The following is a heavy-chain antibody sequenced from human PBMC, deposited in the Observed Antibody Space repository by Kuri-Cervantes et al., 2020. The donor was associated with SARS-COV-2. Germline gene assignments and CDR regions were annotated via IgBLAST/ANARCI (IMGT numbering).Heavy chain of an antibody. V-gene: IGHV1-18*04. J-gene: IGHJ4*02. CDR1: GYTFTSYG. Sequence: ASVKVSCKASGYTFTSYGISWVRQAPGQGLEWLGWISAYNGNTNYAQKLQGRVTITADKSTSTAYMELSSLRSEDTAVYYCARDHFIAAERYFDYWGQGTLVTVSS. CDR2: ISAYNGNT. CDR3: ARDHFIAAERYFDY. D-gene: IGHD6-6*01.